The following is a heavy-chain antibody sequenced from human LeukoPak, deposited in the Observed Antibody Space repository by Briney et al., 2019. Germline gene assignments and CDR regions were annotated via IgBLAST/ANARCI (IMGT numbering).Heavy chain of an antibody. CDR3: ATTTGHY. J-gene: IGHJ4*02. D-gene: IGHD1-26*01. V-gene: IGHV4-34*01. CDR1: GGSFSGYY. Sequence: MSSETLSLTCAVYGGSFSGYYWSWIRQPPGKGLEWIGEINHSGSTNYNPSLKSRVTISVDTSKNQFSLKLSSVTAADTAVYYCATTTGHYWGQGTLVTVSS. CDR2: INHSGST.